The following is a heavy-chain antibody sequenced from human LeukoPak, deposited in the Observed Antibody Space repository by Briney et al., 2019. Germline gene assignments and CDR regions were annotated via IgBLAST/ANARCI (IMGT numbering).Heavy chain of an antibody. CDR2: IYYSGST. CDR1: GGSIGSYY. V-gene: IGHV4-59*01. CDR3: ARNLASFDY. J-gene: IGHJ4*02. Sequence: SETLSLTCTVSGGSIGSYYWSWIRQPPGKGLEWIGYIYYSGSTNYNPSLKSRVTISVDTSKNQFSLKLSSVTAADTAVYYCARNLASFDYWGQGTLVTVSS.